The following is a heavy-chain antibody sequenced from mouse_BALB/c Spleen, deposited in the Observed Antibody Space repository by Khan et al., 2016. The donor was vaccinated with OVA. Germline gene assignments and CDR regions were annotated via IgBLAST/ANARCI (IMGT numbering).Heavy chain of an antibody. J-gene: IGHJ3*01. D-gene: IGHD1-3*01. CDR2: INSDGTYT. V-gene: IGHV5-9-3*01. CDR1: GFTFSSYA. CDR3: ARHNFGPFAY. Sequence: EVELVAAGGGLVKPGGSLKLSCAASGFTFSSYAMSWVRQTPEKRLEWVATINSDGTYTYYPDSVKGRFTISRDNAKNTLYLQMSSLRSEDTATYYCARHNFGPFAYWGQGTLVTVSA.